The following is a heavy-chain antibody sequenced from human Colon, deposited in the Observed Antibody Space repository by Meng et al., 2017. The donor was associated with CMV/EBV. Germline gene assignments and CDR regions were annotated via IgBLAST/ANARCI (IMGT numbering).Heavy chain of an antibody. Sequence: SETLSLTCTVSGGSISSSTYYWGWIRQPPGKGLEWIGSIYYSGSTYYNPSLKSRLSISVDTSNNQFSLKLSSVTAADTAVYYCAREHANFYGSAWYNWFDPWGQETLVTVSS. J-gene: IGHJ5*02. CDR1: GGSISSSTYY. CDR2: IYYSGST. V-gene: IGHV4-39*07. CDR3: AREHANFYGSAWYNWFDP. D-gene: IGHD3-10*01.